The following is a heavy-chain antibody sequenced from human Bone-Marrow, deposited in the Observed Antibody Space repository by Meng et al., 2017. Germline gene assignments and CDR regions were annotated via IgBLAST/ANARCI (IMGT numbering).Heavy chain of an antibody. CDR2: ISSSSSYI. V-gene: IGHV3-21*01. CDR3: ARDPHAYEIKPYCGGDCIGY. CDR1: GFTFSSYS. D-gene: IGHD2-21*02. J-gene: IGHJ4*02. Sequence: GESLKISCAASGFTFSSYSMNWVRQAPGKGLEWVSSISSSSSYIYYADSVKGRFTISRDNAKNSLYLQMNSLRAEDTAVYYCARDPHAYEIKPYCGGDCIGYWGQGTLVTVSS.